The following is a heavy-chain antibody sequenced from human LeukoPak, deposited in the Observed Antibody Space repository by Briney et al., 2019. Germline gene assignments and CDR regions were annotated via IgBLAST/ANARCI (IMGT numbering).Heavy chain of an antibody. CDR2: IYTGGST. CDR3: ARVTHSSSWYGRGVIDY. Sequence: PSETLSLTCTVSGGSISSYYWSWIRQAAGKGLEWIGRIYTGGSTNYNPSLKSRVTISVDKSKNQFPLKLSSVTAADTAVYYCARVTHSSSWYGRGVIDYWGQGTLVTVSS. V-gene: IGHV4-4*07. J-gene: IGHJ4*02. CDR1: GGSISSYY. D-gene: IGHD6-13*01.